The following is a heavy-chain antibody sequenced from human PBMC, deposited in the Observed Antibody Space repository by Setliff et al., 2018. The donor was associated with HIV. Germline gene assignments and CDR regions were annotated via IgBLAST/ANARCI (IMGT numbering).Heavy chain of an antibody. V-gene: IGHV4-34*01. D-gene: IGHD1-26*01. J-gene: IGHJ6*03. CDR3: ARGARLLAAYSDRWDYFYMAV. Sequence: LTCAVFGGSFTDYYWIWIRQPPGKGLEWIGEINHSGSTHYNPSLKSRSIISVDTSKNQFSLKVNSMTAADTAVYYCARGARLLAAYSDRWDYFYMAVWGKGTTVTVSS. CDR2: INHSGST. CDR1: GGSFTDYY.